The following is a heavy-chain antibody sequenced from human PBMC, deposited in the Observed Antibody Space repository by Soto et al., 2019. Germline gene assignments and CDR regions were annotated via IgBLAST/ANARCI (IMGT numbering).Heavy chain of an antibody. CDR2: IYYSGST. V-gene: IGHV4-30-4*01. CDR1: GGSISRSDFY. Sequence: SETLSLTCTVSGGSISRSDFYWSWLRQPPGKGLEWIGYIYYSGSTYYNPSLKSRVTISIDTSKNHFSLNLISVTAADTAVYYCASAPSGYISGEGVFDPWGLGTLVTV. J-gene: IGHJ5*02. D-gene: IGHD6-19*01. CDR3: ASAPSGYISGEGVFDP.